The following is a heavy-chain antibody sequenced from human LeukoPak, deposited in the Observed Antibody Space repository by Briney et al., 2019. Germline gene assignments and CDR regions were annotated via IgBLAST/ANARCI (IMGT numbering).Heavy chain of an antibody. CDR3: AKDRSCTNDICHGDFDY. J-gene: IGHJ4*02. CDR2: ISGSGGST. Sequence: PGGSLRLSCAASGFTFSSYAVSWVRQAPGMGLEWVSSISGSGGSTYSADSVKGRFTISRDNSKNTLYLQMNSLRAEDTALYYCAKDRSCTNDICHGDFDYWGQGTLVTVSS. CDR1: GFTFSSYA. D-gene: IGHD2-8*01. V-gene: IGHV3-23*01.